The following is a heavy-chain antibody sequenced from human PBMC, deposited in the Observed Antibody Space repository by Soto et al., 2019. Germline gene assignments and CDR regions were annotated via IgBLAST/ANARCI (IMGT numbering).Heavy chain of an antibody. D-gene: IGHD3-3*01. CDR1: GYTFTSYG. CDR2: ISAYNGNT. J-gene: IGHJ6*03. V-gene: IGHV1-18*01. Sequence: GASVKVSCKASGYTFTSYGISWVRQAPGQGLEWMRWISAYNGNTNYAQKLQGRVTMTTDTSTSTAYMELRSLRSDDTAVYYCARATYYDFCSGYYTRSVYYYYMDVWGKGTTVTVSS. CDR3: ARATYYDFCSGYYTRSVYYYYMDV.